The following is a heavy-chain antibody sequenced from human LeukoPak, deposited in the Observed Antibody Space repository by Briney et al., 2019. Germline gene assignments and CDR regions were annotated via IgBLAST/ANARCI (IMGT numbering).Heavy chain of an antibody. D-gene: IGHD1-26*01. CDR2: ISGSGDTT. CDR1: GFTFSIYA. J-gene: IGHJ4*02. CDR3: AKEDRIVGGKELEY. Sequence: GGSLRLSCAASGFTFSIYAMTWVRQAPGKGLQWVSAISGSGDTTYYADSVRGRFTISRDNSKNTLYLQMNSLRVEDTAVYYCAKEDRIVGGKELEYWGQGTLVTVSS. V-gene: IGHV3-23*01.